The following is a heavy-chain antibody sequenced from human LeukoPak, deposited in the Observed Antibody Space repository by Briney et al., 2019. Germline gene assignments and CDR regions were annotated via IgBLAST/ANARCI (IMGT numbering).Heavy chain of an antibody. J-gene: IGHJ4*02. CDR1: GFTFNTYA. Sequence: GGSLRLSCVASGFTFNTYAMNWVRQAPERGREWVSTISSSGGSTYYAGSVKGRFIISRDNSKNTLYLQMNSLRAEDTAVYYCAKSSSGWSGGSRYFDFWGQGTLVTVSS. CDR3: AKSSSGWSGGSRYFDF. D-gene: IGHD6-19*01. CDR2: ISSSGGST. V-gene: IGHV3-23*01.